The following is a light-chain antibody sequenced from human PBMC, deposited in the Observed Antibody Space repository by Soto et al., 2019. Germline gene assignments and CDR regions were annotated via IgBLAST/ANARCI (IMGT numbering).Light chain of an antibody. CDR1: QSVSSSY. CDR2: SAS. Sequence: EIVLTQSPGTLSLSPGERATLSCRASQSVSSSYLAWYQQKPGHTPRLLIYSASIGATGTPARFSGSGSGSDFTLTISSLQSEDFEVYYCQQYTKWHLTFVTGTKVDI. CDR3: QQYTKWHLT. V-gene: IGKV3-20*01. J-gene: IGKJ3*01.